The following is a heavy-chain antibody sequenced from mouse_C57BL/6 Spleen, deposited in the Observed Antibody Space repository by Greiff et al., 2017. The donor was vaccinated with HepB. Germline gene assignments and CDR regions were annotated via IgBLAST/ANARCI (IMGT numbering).Heavy chain of an antibody. CDR2: ISYDGSN. V-gene: IGHV3-6*01. CDR1: GYSITSGYY. CDR3: ARALTGTGAMDY. Sequence: DVQLQESGPGLVKPSQSLSLTCSVTGYSITSGYYWNWIRQFPGNKLEWMGYISYDGSNNYNPSLKNRISITRDTSKNQFFLKLNSVTTEDTATYYCARALTGTGAMDYWGQGTSVTVSS. J-gene: IGHJ4*01. D-gene: IGHD4-1*01.